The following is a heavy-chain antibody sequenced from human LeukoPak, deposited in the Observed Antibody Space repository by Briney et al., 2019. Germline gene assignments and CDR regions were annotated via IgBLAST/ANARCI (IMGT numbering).Heavy chain of an antibody. D-gene: IGHD3-16*01. J-gene: IGHJ6*03. CDR1: GYSFTSYW. Sequence: GESLKISCKGSGYSFTSYWIGWVHQMPGKGLEWMGIIYAGDSDTTYSPSFQGQVTISADKSISTVYLQWSNLKASDTATYYCARRGGGRDYYYMDVWGKGTTVTVSS. CDR2: IYAGDSDT. V-gene: IGHV5-51*07. CDR3: ARRGGGRDYYYMDV.